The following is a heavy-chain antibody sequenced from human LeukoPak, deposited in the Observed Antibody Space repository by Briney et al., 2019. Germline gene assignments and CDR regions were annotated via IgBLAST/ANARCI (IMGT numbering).Heavy chain of an antibody. Sequence: PSETLSLTCAVYGGSFSGYYWSWIRQPPGKGLEWIGEIIHSGSTNYNPSLKSRVTISVDTSKNQFSLKLSSVTAADTAVYYCARKRFLEWLLSYYYGMDVWGQGTTVTVSS. CDR3: ARKRFLEWLLSYYYGMDV. CDR2: IIHSGST. CDR1: GGSFSGYY. D-gene: IGHD3-3*01. V-gene: IGHV4-34*12. J-gene: IGHJ6*02.